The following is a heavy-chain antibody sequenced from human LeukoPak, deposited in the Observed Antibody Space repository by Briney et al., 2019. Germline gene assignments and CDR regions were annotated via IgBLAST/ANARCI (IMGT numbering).Heavy chain of an antibody. CDR2: ISGSGGST. D-gene: IGHD1-7*01. CDR3: AKRRGLELTSYYYMDV. J-gene: IGHJ6*03. CDR1: GFTFSSYA. Sequence: PGGSLRLSCAASGFTFSSYAMSWVRQAPGKGLEWVSAISGSGGSTYYADSVKGRFTISRDNSKNTLYLQMNSLRAEDTAVYYCAKRRGLELTSYYYMDVWGKGTTVTVSS. V-gene: IGHV3-23*01.